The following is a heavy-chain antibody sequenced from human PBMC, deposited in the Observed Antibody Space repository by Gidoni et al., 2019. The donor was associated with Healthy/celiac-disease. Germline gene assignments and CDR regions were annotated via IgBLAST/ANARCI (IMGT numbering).Heavy chain of an antibody. CDR2: INHSGST. V-gene: IGHV4-34*01. CDR1: GGSFSGYY. Sequence: QAQLQQWGAGLLKPSETLSLTCAVYGGSFSGYYWSWIRQPPGTGLEWIGEINHSGSTNYNPSLKSRVTISVDTSKNQFSLKLSSVTAADTAVYYCARTSIYYYYYGMDVWGQGTTVTVSS. J-gene: IGHJ6*02. CDR3: ARTSIYYYYYGMDV.